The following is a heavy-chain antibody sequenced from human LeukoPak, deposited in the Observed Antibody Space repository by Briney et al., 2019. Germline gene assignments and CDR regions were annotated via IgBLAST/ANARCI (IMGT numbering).Heavy chain of an antibody. Sequence: SETLSLTCTVSGGSISSSSYYWGWIRQPPGKGLEWIGSIYYSGSTYYNPSLKSRVTISVDTSKNQFSLKLSSVTAADTAVYYCASPLISIYYGSGRALGYFDLWGRGTLVTVSS. D-gene: IGHD3-10*01. CDR2: IYYSGST. V-gene: IGHV4-39*01. CDR1: GGSISSSSYY. J-gene: IGHJ2*01. CDR3: ASPLISIYYGSGRALGYFDL.